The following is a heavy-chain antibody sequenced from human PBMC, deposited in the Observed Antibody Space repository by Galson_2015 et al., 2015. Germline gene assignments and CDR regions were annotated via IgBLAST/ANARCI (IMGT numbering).Heavy chain of an antibody. Sequence: SVKVSCKASGYTFTSYAMHWVRQAPGQRLEWMGWINAGNGNTKYSQKYQGRVTITRDASASTAYMELSSLRSEDTAVYYCAGEVSTVTSYYFDYWGQGTLVTVSS. CDR3: AGEVSTVTSYYFDY. V-gene: IGHV1-3*01. CDR1: GYTFTSYA. D-gene: IGHD4-17*01. CDR2: INAGNGNT. J-gene: IGHJ4*02.